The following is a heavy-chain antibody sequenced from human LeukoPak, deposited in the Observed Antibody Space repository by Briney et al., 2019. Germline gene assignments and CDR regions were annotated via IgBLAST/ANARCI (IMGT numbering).Heavy chain of an antibody. CDR1: GGSISSSTCY. Sequence: PSETLSLTCTVSGGSISSSTCYWGWIRQPPGKGLEWIGIIYYSGTTYYSPSLKSRVTISVDTSKNQYSLKLTSVTAADTAVYYCALYCDSSSHPPGALDLWGQGTMVTVSS. CDR2: IYYSGTT. CDR3: ALYCDSSSHPPGALDL. D-gene: IGHD3-22*01. J-gene: IGHJ3*01. V-gene: IGHV4-39*01.